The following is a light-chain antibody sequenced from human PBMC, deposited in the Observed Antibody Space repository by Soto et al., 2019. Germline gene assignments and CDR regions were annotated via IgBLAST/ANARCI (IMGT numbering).Light chain of an antibody. Sequence: QSVLTQPPSVSGAPGRRVTISCTGSSSNIGAGYDVHWYQQLPGTAPKLLIYGNNNRPSGVPDRFSGSTSGTSASLAITGLQAEDEADYYCQSYDSSLSGSRVFGTVTKVTV. V-gene: IGLV1-40*01. CDR3: QSYDSSLSGSRV. CDR1: SSNIGAGYD. CDR2: GNN. J-gene: IGLJ1*01.